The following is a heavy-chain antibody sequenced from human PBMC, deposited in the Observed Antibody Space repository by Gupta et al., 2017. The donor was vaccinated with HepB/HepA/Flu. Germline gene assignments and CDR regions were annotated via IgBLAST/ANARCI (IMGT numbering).Heavy chain of an antibody. D-gene: IGHD5-24*01. CDR2: ISYEGSQK. CDR3: AKGAGYNFYYFDY. J-gene: IGHJ4*02. CDR1: GFYFDSYG. V-gene: IGHV3-30*18. Sequence: QVQLVEPGGGAVQPGRSLRLSCAASGFYFDSYGMHWVRQAPGKGLEWVGVISYEGSQKFYADSGKGRFTISRDNLRNTLYLQMNNLRHEDTAIYYCAKGAGYNFYYFDYWGRGTLVTVSS.